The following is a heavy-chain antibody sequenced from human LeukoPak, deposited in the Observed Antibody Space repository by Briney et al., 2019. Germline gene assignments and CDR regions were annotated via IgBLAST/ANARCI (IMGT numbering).Heavy chain of an antibody. CDR3: VSGSYSVAFDI. V-gene: IGHV4-59*12. CDR2: IYYSGST. Sequence: PSETLSLTCTVSGGSISSYYWSWIRQPPGKGLEWIGYIYYSGSTNYNPSLKSRVTISVDTSKNQFSLKLSSVTAADTAVYYCVSGSYSVAFDIWGQGTMVTVSS. CDR1: GGSISSYY. J-gene: IGHJ3*02. D-gene: IGHD1-26*01.